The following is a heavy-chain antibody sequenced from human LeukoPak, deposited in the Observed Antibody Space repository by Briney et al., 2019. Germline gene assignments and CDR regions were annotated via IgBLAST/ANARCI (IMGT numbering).Heavy chain of an antibody. CDR2: INPNSGGT. V-gene: IGHV1-2*06. J-gene: IGHJ3*02. Sequence: ASVTVSCKASGYTFTGYYMHWVRQAPGQGLEWMGRINPNSGGTNYAQKFQGRVTMTRDTSISTAYMELSRLRSDGTAVYYCVSRSAALTRQGAFDIWGQGTMVTVSS. D-gene: IGHD4/OR15-4a*01. CDR3: VSRSAALTRQGAFDI. CDR1: GYTFTGYY.